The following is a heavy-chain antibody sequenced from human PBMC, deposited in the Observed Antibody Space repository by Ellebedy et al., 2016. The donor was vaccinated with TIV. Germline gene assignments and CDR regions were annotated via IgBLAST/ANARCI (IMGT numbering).Heavy chain of an antibody. CDR2: ISSSSSYI. CDR1: GFTFSSYS. D-gene: IGHD6-19*01. CDR3: ASSLAVAGPGNWFDP. V-gene: IGHV3-21*01. Sequence: GESLKISCAASGFTFSSYSMNWVRQAPGKGLEWVSSISSSSSYIYYADSVKGRFTISRDNAKNSLYLQMNSLRAEDTAVYYCASSLAVAGPGNWFDPWGQGTLVTVSS. J-gene: IGHJ5*02.